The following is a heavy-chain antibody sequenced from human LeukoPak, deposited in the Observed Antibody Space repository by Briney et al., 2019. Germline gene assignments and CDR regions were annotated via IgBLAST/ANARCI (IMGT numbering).Heavy chain of an antibody. J-gene: IGHJ4*02. CDR3: ANWAGAPADYFSGPLDY. D-gene: IGHD3-3*01. Sequence: ASVKVSCKTSEYSLTQYPIHWVRQAPGQRPEWMGWINTVSGNTRYSQNFQGRVTITRDTSASTAYMELSYLKSEDTAIYYCANWAGAPADYFSGPLDYWGQGTLVTVSS. V-gene: IGHV1-3*04. CDR1: EYSLTQYP. CDR2: INTVSGNT.